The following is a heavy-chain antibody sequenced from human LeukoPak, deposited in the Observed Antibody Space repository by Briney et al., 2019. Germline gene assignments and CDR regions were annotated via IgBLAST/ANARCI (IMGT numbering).Heavy chain of an antibody. D-gene: IGHD3-3*01. CDR2: ISWDGSNT. Sequence: GGSLRLSCAASGFTFDDYTMHWVRQPPGKGLEWVSLISWDGSNTFYSDSVKGRFIISRDNSKNSLYLQMSSLRTEDSALYYCAKDIAGYYDFWSGYHDYFDDWGQGTLVTVSS. CDR3: AKDIAGYYDFWSGYHDYFDD. CDR1: GFTFDDYT. J-gene: IGHJ4*02. V-gene: IGHV3-43*01.